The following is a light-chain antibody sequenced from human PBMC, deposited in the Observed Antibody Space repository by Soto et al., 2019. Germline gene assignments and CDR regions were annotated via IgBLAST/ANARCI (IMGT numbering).Light chain of an antibody. CDR2: DAS. Sequence: EIVLTQSPATLSLSPGDRATLSCRASQSVSSYLAWYQQKPGQAPRLLIYDASNRAAGIPAMFSGSGSGTDLTLTITSLEPEDFAVYCCQQRSNWPSTFGGGTKVEIK. V-gene: IGKV3-11*01. CDR3: QQRSNWPST. CDR1: QSVSSY. J-gene: IGKJ4*01.